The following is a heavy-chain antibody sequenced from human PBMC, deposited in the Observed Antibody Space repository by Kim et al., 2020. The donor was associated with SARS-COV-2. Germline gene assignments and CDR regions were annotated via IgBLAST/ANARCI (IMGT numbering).Heavy chain of an antibody. CDR2: ISTSSSYT. J-gene: IGHJ3*02. CDR1: GFSFGTST. V-gene: IGHV3-21*01. Sequence: GGSLRLSCAASGFSFGTSTMNWIRQAPGKGLEWVSSISTSSSYTYYADSVKGRFSISRDNAKKSLYLQMNSLRAEDTVVYYCAREEDAFDIWGQGTMVTVSS. CDR3: AREEDAFDI.